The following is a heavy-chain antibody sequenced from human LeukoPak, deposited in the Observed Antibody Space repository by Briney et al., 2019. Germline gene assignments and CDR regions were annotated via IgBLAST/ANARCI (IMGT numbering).Heavy chain of an antibody. D-gene: IGHD4-23*01. CDR1: GFTFRRYA. V-gene: IGHV3-23*01. CDR2: ISGSGDGT. Sequence: PGGALRVSCEASGFTFRRYAMNWVRQAPGKGLEWVSVISGSGDGTHYADSVKGRFTISRDNSKNTLYLQMNSLRVEDTAVYSCAKAPGFTVVTSFDWWGQGTLVTVSS. J-gene: IGHJ4*02. CDR3: AKAPGFTVVTSFDW.